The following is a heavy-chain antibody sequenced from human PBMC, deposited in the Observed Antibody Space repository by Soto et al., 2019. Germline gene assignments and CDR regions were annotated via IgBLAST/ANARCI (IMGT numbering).Heavy chain of an antibody. CDR3: ARGWEAARRGLPTYYYYGMDV. CDR1: GGSISSSNW. CDR2: IYHSGST. V-gene: IGHV4-4*02. Sequence: PSETLSLTCAVSGGSISSSNWWSWVRQPPGKGLEWIGEIYHSGSTNYNPSLKSRVTISVDKSKNQFSLKLSSVTAADTAVYYCARGWEAARRGLPTYYYYGMDVWGQGTTVTVSS. D-gene: IGHD6-6*01. J-gene: IGHJ6*02.